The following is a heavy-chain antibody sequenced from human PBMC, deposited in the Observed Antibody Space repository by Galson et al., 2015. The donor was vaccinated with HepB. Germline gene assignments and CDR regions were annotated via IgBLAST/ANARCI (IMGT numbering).Heavy chain of an antibody. Sequence: SLRLSCAASGFTVSSNYMSWVRQAPGKGLEWVSVIYSGGSTYYADSVKGRFTISRDNSKNTLYLQMNSLRAEDTAVYYCARGGIAAAGTRWFVSPPANWFDPWGQGTLVTVSS. CDR1: GFTVSSNY. V-gene: IGHV3-66*01. CDR2: IYSGGST. D-gene: IGHD6-13*01. CDR3: ARGGIAAAGTRWFVSPPANWFDP. J-gene: IGHJ5*02.